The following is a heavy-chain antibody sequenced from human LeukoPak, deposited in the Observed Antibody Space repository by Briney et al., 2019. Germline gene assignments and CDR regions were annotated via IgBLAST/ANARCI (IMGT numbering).Heavy chain of an antibody. CDR1: GGSISSYY. D-gene: IGHD3-10*01. Sequence: PSETLSLTCTVSGGSISSYYWSWIRQPPGKGLEWIGYIYYSGYTNYNPSLKSRVTISVDTSKNQFSLKLSSVTAADTAVYYCARTTMVRGTYYMDVWAKGPRSPSP. J-gene: IGHJ6*03. V-gene: IGHV4-59*01. CDR3: ARTTMVRGTYYMDV. CDR2: IYYSGYT.